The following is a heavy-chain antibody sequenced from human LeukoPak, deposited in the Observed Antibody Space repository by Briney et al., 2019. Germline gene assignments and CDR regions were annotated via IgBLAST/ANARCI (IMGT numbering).Heavy chain of an antibody. CDR1: GFTVSTNY. Sequence: GGSLRLSCAASGFTVSTNYMSWVRQSPGKGLEWLSVLYSAGNTYYADSVKGRFTISRDNSKNTLYLQMNSLRAEDTAVYYCATGRLQPAHWGQGTLVTVSS. D-gene: IGHD5-24*01. CDR3: ATGRLQPAH. CDR2: LYSAGNT. J-gene: IGHJ4*02. V-gene: IGHV3-66*01.